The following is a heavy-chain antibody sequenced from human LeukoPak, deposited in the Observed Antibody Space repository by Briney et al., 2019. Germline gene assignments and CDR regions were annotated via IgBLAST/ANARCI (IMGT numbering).Heavy chain of an antibody. Sequence: GGSLRLSCAASGFTFSSYAMSWVRQAPGKGLEWVSAISGSGGSTYYADSVKGRFTISRDNSKNTLYLQMNSLRAEDTAVYYCARAGWYYYDSSGYYLDYWGQGTLVTVSS. CDR3: ARAGWYYYDSSGYYLDY. V-gene: IGHV3-23*01. J-gene: IGHJ4*02. CDR1: GFTFSSYA. CDR2: ISGSGGST. D-gene: IGHD3-22*01.